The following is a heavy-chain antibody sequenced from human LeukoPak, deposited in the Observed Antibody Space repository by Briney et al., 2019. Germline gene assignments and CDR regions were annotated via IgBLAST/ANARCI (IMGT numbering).Heavy chain of an antibody. CDR2: IYYSVRT. V-gene: IGHV4-39*07. CDR3: ARVTGYVMEDYFDY. D-gene: IGHD6-13*01. Sequence: SETLSLTCSVSGGSISNSSYYWGWIRQPPGKGLEWIGSIYYSVRTYYNPSLKSRVTISVDTSQNQFSLRLSSVTAADTAVYYCARVTGYVMEDYFDYWGQGTLVTVSS. CDR1: GGSISNSSYY. J-gene: IGHJ4*02.